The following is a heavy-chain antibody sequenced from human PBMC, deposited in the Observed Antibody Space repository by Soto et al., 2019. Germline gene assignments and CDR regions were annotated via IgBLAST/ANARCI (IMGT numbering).Heavy chain of an antibody. CDR3: TREGCGGDCHSDY. CDR2: ISGTGSDI. V-gene: IGHV3-21*01. D-gene: IGHD2-21*02. J-gene: IGHJ4*02. CDR1: GFSFSTYS. Sequence: LRLSCAGSGFSFSTYSMNWVRQAPGKGLEWVSSISGTGSDIFYTDSVKGRFTISRDNAQKSLYLHMNSLRGDDTAMYYCTREGCGGDCHSDYWGQGTLVTVSS.